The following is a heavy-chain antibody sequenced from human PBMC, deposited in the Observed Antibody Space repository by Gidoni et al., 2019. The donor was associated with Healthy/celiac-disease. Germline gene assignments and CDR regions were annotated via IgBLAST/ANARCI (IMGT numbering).Heavy chain of an antibody. J-gene: IGHJ6*02. Sequence: QVQLVESGGGVVQPGRSLRLSCAASGFTFSSYGLHWVRPAPGKGLEWVAVISYDGSNKYYADSVKGRFTISRDNSKNTLYLQMNSLRAEDTAVYYCAKDNRYCSSTSCPAGSRYYYYYGMDVWGQGTTVTVSS. CDR3: AKDNRYCSSTSCPAGSRYYYYYGMDV. D-gene: IGHD2-2*01. V-gene: IGHV3-30*18. CDR2: ISYDGSNK. CDR1: GFTFSSYG.